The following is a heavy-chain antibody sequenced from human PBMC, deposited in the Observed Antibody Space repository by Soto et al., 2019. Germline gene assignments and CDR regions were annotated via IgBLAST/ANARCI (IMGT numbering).Heavy chain of an antibody. CDR2: IYYSGTT. D-gene: IGHD1-26*01. V-gene: IGHV4-28*01. CDR1: GYSISSSNW. Sequence: SETLSLTCAVSGYSISSSNWWGWIRQPPGKGLEWIGYIYYSGTTYYNPSLKSRVTMSVDTSKNQFSLKLTSVTVVDTAVYYCARREIQGPIDYWGQGTLVTVSS. CDR3: ARREIQGPIDY. J-gene: IGHJ4*02.